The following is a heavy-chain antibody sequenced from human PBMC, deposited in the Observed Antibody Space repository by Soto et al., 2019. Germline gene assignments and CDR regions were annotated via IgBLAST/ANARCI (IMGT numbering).Heavy chain of an antibody. D-gene: IGHD1-26*01. V-gene: IGHV4-31*03. Sequence: SETLSLTCTVSGCSISSGGYYWSWIRQHPGKGLEWIGYIYYSGSTYYNPSLKSRVTISVDTSKNQFSLKLSSVTAADTAVYYCARDQAKWELLVFGMDVWGQGNPGHRLL. J-gene: IGHJ6*02. CDR3: ARDQAKWELLVFGMDV. CDR2: IYYSGST. CDR1: GCSISSGGYY.